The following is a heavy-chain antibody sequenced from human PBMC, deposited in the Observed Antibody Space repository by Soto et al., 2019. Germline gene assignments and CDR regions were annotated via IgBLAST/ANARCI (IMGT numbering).Heavy chain of an antibody. CDR3: ARRGPGTYFDY. CDR2: VSGSGGST. CDR1: GFTFSSYA. V-gene: IGHV3-23*01. Sequence: EVQLLESGGGLIQPGGSLRLSCAASGFTFSSYAMRWVRQAPGKGLEWVSAVSGSGGSTYYADSVKGRFTISRDNSKNTLYLQMNSLRAEDTAVYYCARRGPGTYFDYWGQGTLVTVSS. J-gene: IGHJ4*02. D-gene: IGHD6-13*01.